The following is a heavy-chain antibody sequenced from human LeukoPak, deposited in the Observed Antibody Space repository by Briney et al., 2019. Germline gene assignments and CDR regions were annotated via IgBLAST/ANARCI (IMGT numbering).Heavy chain of an antibody. CDR3: ATSGYSNIDF. V-gene: IGHV3-48*04. CDR1: GFVFSSNS. CDR2: ISSSSTI. D-gene: IGHD4-11*01. J-gene: IGHJ4*02. Sequence: GGSLRLSCAASGFVFSSNSMIWVRQAPGKGLEWVSYISSSSTIYYADSVEGRFTISRDNARNSLYLQMNSLRAEDTAVYYCATSGYSNIDFWGQGTLVTVSS.